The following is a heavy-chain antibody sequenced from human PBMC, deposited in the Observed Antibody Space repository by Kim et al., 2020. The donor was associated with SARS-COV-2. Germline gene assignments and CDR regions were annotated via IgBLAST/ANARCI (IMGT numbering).Heavy chain of an antibody. J-gene: IGHJ6*03. CDR2: ISSSGGVI. Sequence: GGSLRLSCVASGFTFSNYAFNWVRQAPGKGLKWVAYISSSGGVIYYADSVKGRFTISRDRAKNPLFLQMKSLRPDDTAVYYCARAIAYYYYMEVWGKGTT. CDR3: ARAIAYYYYMEV. V-gene: IGHV3-48*03. CDR1: GFTFSNYA.